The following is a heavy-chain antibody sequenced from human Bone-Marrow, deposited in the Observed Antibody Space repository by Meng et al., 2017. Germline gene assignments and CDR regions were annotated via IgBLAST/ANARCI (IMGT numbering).Heavy chain of an antibody. Sequence: GGSLRLSCAASGFTFSDYYMSWIRQAPGKGLVWVSQINPDGNIPTYADSVKGRFIISRDNARDTFYLQMKSLRADDTGVYFCARDSPGDETMDVWGQGTTVTVSS. CDR3: ARDSPGDETMDV. V-gene: IGHV3-74*01. CDR1: GFTFSDYY. CDR2: INPDGNIP. D-gene: IGHD3-10*01. J-gene: IGHJ6*02.